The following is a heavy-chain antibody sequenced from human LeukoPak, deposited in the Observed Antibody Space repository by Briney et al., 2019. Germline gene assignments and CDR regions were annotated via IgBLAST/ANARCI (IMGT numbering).Heavy chain of an antibody. D-gene: IGHD3-10*01. CDR3: ARSYYGSGSRW. J-gene: IGHJ4*02. CDR1: GGSFSGYY. CDR2: INHSGST. Sequence: SETLSLTCAVYGGSFSGYYWSWIRQPPGKGLEWIGEINHSGSTNYNPSLKSRVTISVDTSKNQFSLKLSSVTAADTAVYYCARSYYGSGSRWWGQGTLVTVSS. V-gene: IGHV4-34*01.